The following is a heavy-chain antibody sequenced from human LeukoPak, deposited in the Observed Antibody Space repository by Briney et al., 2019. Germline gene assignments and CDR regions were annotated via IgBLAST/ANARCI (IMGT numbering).Heavy chain of an antibody. CDR1: GGSFSGYY. Sequence: SETLSLTCAVYGGSFSGYYWSWIRQPPGKGLEWIGEINHSGSTNYNPSLKSRVTISVDTSKNQFSLKLSSVTAADTAVYYCARGDIVVVPAALYYFDYWGQGTLVTVSS. CDR3: ARGDIVVVPAALYYFDY. J-gene: IGHJ4*02. CDR2: INHSGST. D-gene: IGHD2-2*01. V-gene: IGHV4-34*01.